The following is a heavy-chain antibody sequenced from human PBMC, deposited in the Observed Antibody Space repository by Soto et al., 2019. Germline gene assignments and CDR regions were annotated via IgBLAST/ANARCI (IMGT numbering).Heavy chain of an antibody. D-gene: IGHD2-2*01. J-gene: IGHJ6*02. CDR3: ARLSISIWGYGMDV. CDR2: INSDGSST. V-gene: IGHV3-74*01. CDR1: GFTFSSYW. Sequence: EVQLVESGGGLVQPGGSLRLSCAASGFTFSSYWMHWVRLAPGKGLVWVSRINSDGSSTSYADSETGRFTISSDHDKNPPYLQINSLRAEDTSVYYGARLSISIWGYGMDVWGQGTTGTVSS.